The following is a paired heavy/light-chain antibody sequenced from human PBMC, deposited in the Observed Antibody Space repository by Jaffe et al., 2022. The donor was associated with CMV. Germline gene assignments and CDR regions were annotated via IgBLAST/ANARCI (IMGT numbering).Light chain of an antibody. CDR3: QSYDSSTVV. J-gene: IGLJ2*01. Sequence: NFMLTQPHSVSESPGKTVTISCTRSSGSIASNYVQWYQQRPGSAPTTVIYEDNQRPSGVPDRFSGSIDSSSNSASLTISGLKTEDEADYYCQSYDSSTVVFGGGTKLTVL. V-gene: IGLV6-57*04. CDR1: SGSIASNY. CDR2: EDN.
Heavy chain of an antibody. J-gene: IGHJ2*01. Sequence: QLQLQESGPGLVKPSETLSLTCTVSGGSISSSSYYWGWIRQPPGKGLEWIGSIYYSGSTYYNPSLKSRVTISVDTSKNQFSLKLSSVTAADTAVYYCASFLPVAGTYEAEYFDLWGRGTLVTVSS. D-gene: IGHD6-19*01. CDR1: GGSISSSSYY. CDR3: ASFLPVAGTYEAEYFDL. V-gene: IGHV4-39*01. CDR2: IYYSGST.